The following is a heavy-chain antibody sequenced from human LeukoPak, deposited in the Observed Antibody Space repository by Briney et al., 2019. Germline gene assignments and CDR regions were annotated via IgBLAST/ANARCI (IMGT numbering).Heavy chain of an antibody. V-gene: IGHV4-59*12. D-gene: IGHD6-13*01. CDR1: GGSISSYY. Sequence: SETLSLTCTVSGGSISSYYWSWIRQPPGKGLEWIGYIYYIGSTNYNPSLKSRVTISVDTSKNQFSLKLSSVTAADTAVYYCARAKYSSSWNQYYYYMDVWGKGTTVTISS. CDR2: IYYIGST. CDR3: ARAKYSSSWNQYYYYMDV. J-gene: IGHJ6*03.